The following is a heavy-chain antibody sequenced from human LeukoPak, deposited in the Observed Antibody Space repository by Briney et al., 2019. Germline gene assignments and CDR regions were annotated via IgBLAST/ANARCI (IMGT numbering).Heavy chain of an antibody. J-gene: IGHJ4*02. CDR3: ARHGTGYSSGWFYN. CDR1: GGSISSTNYY. V-gene: IGHV4-39*01. CDR2: LSYTRST. D-gene: IGHD6-19*01. Sequence: SETLSLTCTVSGGSISSTNYYWGWIRQPPGKGLEWIGSLSYTRSTYYNPSLTSRVTITVDTSRNHLSLKLSSVTAADTAVYYCARHGTGYSSGWFYNWGQGTLVTVA.